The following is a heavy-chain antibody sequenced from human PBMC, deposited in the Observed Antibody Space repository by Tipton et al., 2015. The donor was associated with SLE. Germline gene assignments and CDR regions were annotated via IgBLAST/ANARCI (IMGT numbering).Heavy chain of an antibody. CDR2: INHSGST. V-gene: IGHV4-34*01. D-gene: IGHD1-7*01. J-gene: IGHJ3*02. CDR3: ARDPGNFFDAFDI. Sequence: TLSLTCAVYGGSFSGYYWSWIRQPPVKGLEWIGEINHSGSTNYNPSLKSRVTISVDTSKNQFSLKLSSVTAADTAVYYCARDPGNFFDAFDIWGQGTMVTVSS. CDR1: GGSFSGYY.